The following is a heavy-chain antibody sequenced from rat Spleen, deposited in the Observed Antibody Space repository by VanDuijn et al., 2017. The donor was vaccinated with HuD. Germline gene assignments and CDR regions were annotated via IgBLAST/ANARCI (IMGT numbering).Heavy chain of an antibody. CDR1: GFTFSNYV. Sequence: EVQLVETGGGLVQPGRSLKLSCVASGFTFSNYVMAWVSQAPKKGLEWVATITSGGSNTYYPDSVKGRFTISRDNAKSTLYLQMDSLRSEDTATYYCTTDELGGFDYWGQGVMVTVSS. J-gene: IGHJ2*01. CDR3: TTDELGGFDY. D-gene: IGHD5-1*01. CDR2: ITSGGSNT. V-gene: IGHV5-27*01.